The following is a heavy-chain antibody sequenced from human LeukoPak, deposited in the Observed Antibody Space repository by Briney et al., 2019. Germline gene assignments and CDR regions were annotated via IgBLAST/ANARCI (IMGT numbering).Heavy chain of an antibody. CDR3: TRAVAGHPD. CDR1: GVPFSNYY. Sequence: SETLSLTCAVSGVPFSNYYWSLVRQSPRQGLEWIGEINHSGYTNYNPSLKSRVTMSIDTSKNQFYLMLTSVTAADTGVYYCTRAVAGHPDWGQGTLVTVSS. V-gene: IGHV4-34*01. D-gene: IGHD6-19*01. J-gene: IGHJ4*02. CDR2: INHSGYT.